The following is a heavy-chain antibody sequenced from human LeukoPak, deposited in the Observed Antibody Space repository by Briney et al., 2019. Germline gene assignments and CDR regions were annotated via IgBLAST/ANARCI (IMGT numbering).Heavy chain of an antibody. CDR3: AKDASSSSLDY. V-gene: IGHV3-30*18. CDR2: ISYDGSNK. CDR1: GFTFSSYG. D-gene: IGHD6-6*01. Sequence: PGRSLRLSCAASGFTFSSYGMHWVRQAPGKGLEWVAVISYDGSNKYYADSVKGRFTIPRDNSKNTLYLQMNSLRAEDTAVYYCAKDASSSSLDYWGQGTLVTVSS. J-gene: IGHJ4*02.